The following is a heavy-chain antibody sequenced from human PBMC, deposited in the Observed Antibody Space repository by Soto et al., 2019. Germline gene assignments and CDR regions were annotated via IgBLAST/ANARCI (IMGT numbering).Heavy chain of an antibody. CDR1: GGTFSSYT. CDR3: ARSVVVPAAMRYLDY. CDR2: IIPILGIA. J-gene: IGHJ4*02. V-gene: IGHV1-69*02. D-gene: IGHD2-2*01. Sequence: GASVKVSCKASGGTFSSYTISWVRQAPGQGLEWMGRIIPILGIANYAQKFQGRVTITADKSTSTAYMELSSLRSEDTAVYYCARSVVVPAAMRYLDYWGQGTLLTVSS.